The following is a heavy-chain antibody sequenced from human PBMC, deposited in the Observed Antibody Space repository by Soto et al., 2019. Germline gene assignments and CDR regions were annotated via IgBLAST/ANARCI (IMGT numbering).Heavy chain of an antibody. D-gene: IGHD6-19*01. CDR1: GYTFTCYY. CDR2: INPNSGGT. V-gene: IGHV1-2*04. CDR3: AREGIAVAGTAFNWFDP. Sequence: ASVKVSCKASGYTFTCYYMHWVRQAPGQGLEWMGWINPNSGGTNYAQKFRGWVTMTRDTSISTAYMELSRLRSDDTAVYYCAREGIAVAGTAFNWFDPWGQGTLVTVSS. J-gene: IGHJ5*02.